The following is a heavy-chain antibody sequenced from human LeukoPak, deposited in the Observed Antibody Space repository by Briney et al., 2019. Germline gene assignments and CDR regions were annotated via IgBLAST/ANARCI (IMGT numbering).Heavy chain of an antibody. CDR2: IYYSGST. CDR3: AREVAAADNWFDP. V-gene: IGHV4-39*07. D-gene: IGHD6-13*01. J-gene: IGHJ5*02. CDR1: GGSISSSSYY. Sequence: SETLSLTCTVSGGSISSSSYYWGWIRQPPGKGLEWIGSIYYSGSTYYNPSLKSRVTISVDTSKNQFSLKLSSVTAADTAVYYCAREVAAADNWFDPWGQGTLVTVSS.